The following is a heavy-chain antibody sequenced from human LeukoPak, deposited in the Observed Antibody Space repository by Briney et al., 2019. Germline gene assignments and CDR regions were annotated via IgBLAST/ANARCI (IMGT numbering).Heavy chain of an antibody. CDR3: VKSLTIFGVVIPPYYFDY. CDR1: GFTFSSYA. J-gene: IGHJ4*02. Sequence: GGSLRLSRSASGFTFSSYAMHWVRQAPGKGLEYVSAISSNGGSTYYADSVKGRFTISRDNSKNTLYLQMSSLRAEDTAVYYCVKSLTIFGVVIPPYYFDYWGQGTLVTVSS. V-gene: IGHV3-64D*06. D-gene: IGHD3-3*01. CDR2: ISSNGGST.